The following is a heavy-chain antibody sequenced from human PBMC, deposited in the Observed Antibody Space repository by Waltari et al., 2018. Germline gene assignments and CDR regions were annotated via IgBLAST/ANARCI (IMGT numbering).Heavy chain of an antibody. D-gene: IGHD6-19*01. CDR1: GFRSSKSA. CDR3: VKGKEVAGNDS. CDR2: ISSNGGNT. J-gene: IGHJ4*02. V-gene: IGHV3-64D*08. Sequence: QLVESGGGLVQPGGSLRLSCSASGFRSSKSAMHWVRQAPGKGLEYVSTISSNGGNTYYADSVKDRFTISRDNSKNSLYLQMSNLRPEDTALYYCVKGKEVAGNDSWGQGAPVTVSS.